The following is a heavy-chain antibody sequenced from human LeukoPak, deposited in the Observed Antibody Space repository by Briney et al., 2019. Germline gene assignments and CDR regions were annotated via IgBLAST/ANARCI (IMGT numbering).Heavy chain of an antibody. J-gene: IGHJ5*02. CDR1: GFTFSSYG. Sequence: GGSLRLSCAASGFTFSSYGMHRVRQAPGKGLEWVAVISYDGSNKYYADSVKGRFTISRDNSKNTLYLQMNSLRAEDTAVNYCARDLRIVVVTAPWFDPWGQGTLVTVSS. CDR2: ISYDGSNK. V-gene: IGHV3-30*03. CDR3: ARDLRIVVVTAPWFDP. D-gene: IGHD2-21*02.